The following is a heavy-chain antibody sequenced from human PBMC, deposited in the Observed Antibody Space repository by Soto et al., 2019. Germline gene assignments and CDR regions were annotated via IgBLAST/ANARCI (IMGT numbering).Heavy chain of an antibody. CDR2: INHSGST. D-gene: IGHD3-22*01. J-gene: IGHJ6*02. Sequence: PSETLSLTCAVYGGSFSGYYWSWIRQPPGKGLEWIGEINHSGSTNYSPSFQGQVTISADKSISTAYLQWSSLKASDTAMYYCARPLYYYDSSGYDYGMDVWGQGTTVTVSS. CDR1: GGSFSGYY. CDR3: ARPLYYYDSSGYDYGMDV. V-gene: IGHV4-34*01.